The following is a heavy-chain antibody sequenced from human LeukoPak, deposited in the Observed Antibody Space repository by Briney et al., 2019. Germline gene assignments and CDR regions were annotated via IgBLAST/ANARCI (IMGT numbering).Heavy chain of an antibody. V-gene: IGHV1-69*06. CDR3: ARDYGGGDIVVVPAAYFDY. Sequence: ASVKVFCKASGGTFSSYAISWVRQAPGQGLEWMGRIIPIFGTANYAQKFQGRVTITADKSTSTAYMELSSLRSEDTAVYYRARDYGGGDIVVVPAAYFDYWGQGTLVTVSS. CDR1: GGTFSSYA. J-gene: IGHJ4*02. CDR2: IIPIFGTA. D-gene: IGHD2-2*01.